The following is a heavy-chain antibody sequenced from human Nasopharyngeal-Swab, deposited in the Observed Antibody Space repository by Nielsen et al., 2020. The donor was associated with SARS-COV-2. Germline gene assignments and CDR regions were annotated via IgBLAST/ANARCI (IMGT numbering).Heavy chain of an antibody. J-gene: IGHJ4*02. Sequence: GESLKISCAAYGFAFSAYTMNWVRQAPGQGLEWVSSFSGSGSSRYYAASLKGRFTISRDNAQNSLFLQINSLTAEDTAFYFCVRGDRRDNWGLGTLVTVSS. CDR2: FSGSGSSR. V-gene: IGHV3-21*01. CDR1: GFAFSAYT. CDR3: VRGDRRDN.